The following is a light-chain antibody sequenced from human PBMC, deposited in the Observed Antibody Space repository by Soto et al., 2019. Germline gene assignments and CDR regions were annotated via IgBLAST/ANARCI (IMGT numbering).Light chain of an antibody. CDR3: QTWGTAIHDVV. J-gene: IGLJ2*01. CDR1: SGHSSYA. V-gene: IGLV4-69*01. CDR2: LNSDGSH. Sequence: QPVLTQSPSASASLGASVKLTCTLSSGHSSYAIAWHQQQPEEGPRYLMKLNSDGSHSKGDGIPDRFSGSSSGTERHLTISSLQSEDEADYYCQTWGTAIHDVVFGGGTKLTVL.